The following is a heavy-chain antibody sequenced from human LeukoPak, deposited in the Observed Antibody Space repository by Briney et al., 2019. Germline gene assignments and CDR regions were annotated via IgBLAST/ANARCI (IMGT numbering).Heavy chain of an antibody. V-gene: IGHV3-21*01. D-gene: IGHD3-10*01. Sequence: GGSLRLSCAASGFTFSSYTMYWVRQAPGKGLEWVSSISTSSDYIYYADSVMGRFTISRDNAKNSLYLQMNSLRAEDTAVYYCARVPGTWGQGTLVTVSS. J-gene: IGHJ4*02. CDR3: ARVPGT. CDR1: GFTFSSYT. CDR2: ISTSSDYI.